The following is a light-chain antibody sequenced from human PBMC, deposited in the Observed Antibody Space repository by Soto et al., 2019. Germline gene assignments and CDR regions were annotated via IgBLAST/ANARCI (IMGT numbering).Light chain of an antibody. CDR2: GPS. V-gene: IGKV3-20*01. CDR1: QSVSNNF. CDR3: QKYNSAPRT. Sequence: EIVLTQSPGTLSLSPGERATLSCRASQSVSNNFLAWYQHRPGQAPRLLIYGPSTRATGIPDRFSGSGSGTDFTLTISRLEPEDVATYYCQKYNSAPRTFGQGTKLEI. J-gene: IGKJ2*01.